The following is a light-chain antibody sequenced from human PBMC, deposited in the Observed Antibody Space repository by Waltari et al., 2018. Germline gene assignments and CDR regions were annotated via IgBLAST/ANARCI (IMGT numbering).Light chain of an antibody. Sequence: QSVLSQPPSASGTPGQRVTISCSGSNYNIGNNFVYWYHQLPGTAPKLLIYRNQQRPSGVPDRFSGSKSGTSASLAIMGLRSEDEADYYWASWDGSLGGVIFGGGTKLTVL. CDR3: ASWDGSLGGVI. J-gene: IGLJ2*01. CDR2: RNQ. CDR1: NYNIGNNF. V-gene: IGLV1-47*01.